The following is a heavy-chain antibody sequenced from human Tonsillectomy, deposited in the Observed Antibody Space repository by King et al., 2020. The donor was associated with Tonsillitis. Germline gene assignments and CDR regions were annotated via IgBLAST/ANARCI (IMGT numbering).Heavy chain of an antibody. V-gene: IGHV1-24*01. CDR2: FDPEDGET. D-gene: IGHD1-26*01. CDR3: ATAQGELLGVYYFDY. Sequence: QLVQSGAEVKKPGASVKVSCKVSGYTLTELSMHWVRQAPGKGLEWMGGFDPEDGETIYAQTFQGRVTMTEDTSTDTAYMELRRLRSEETAVYYCATAQGELLGVYYFDYWGQGTLVTVSS. CDR1: GYTLTELS. J-gene: IGHJ4*02.